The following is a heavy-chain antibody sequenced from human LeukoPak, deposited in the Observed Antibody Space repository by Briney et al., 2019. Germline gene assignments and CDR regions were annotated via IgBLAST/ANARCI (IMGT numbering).Heavy chain of an antibody. CDR3: ARDLITMVRGVLPLGD. Sequence: ASAKVSCKASGYTFTSYDINWVRQATGQGLEWMGWISAYNGNTNYAQKLQGRVTMTTDTSTSTAYMELRSLRSDDTAVYYCARDLITMVRGVLPLGDWGQGTMVTVSS. D-gene: IGHD3-10*01. V-gene: IGHV1-18*01. CDR1: GYTFTSYD. J-gene: IGHJ3*01. CDR2: ISAYNGNT.